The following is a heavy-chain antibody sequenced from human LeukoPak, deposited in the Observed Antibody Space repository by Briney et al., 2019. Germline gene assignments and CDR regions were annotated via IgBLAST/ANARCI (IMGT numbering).Heavy chain of an antibody. Sequence: SETLSLTCTVSGGSISSSSYYWGWIRQPPGKGLDWIGSICYSGSTYYNPSLKSRVTISVDTSKNQFSLKLSSATAADTAVYYCARGMGWFDPWGQGTLVTVSS. J-gene: IGHJ5*02. CDR2: ICYSGST. V-gene: IGHV4-39*01. D-gene: IGHD1-14*01. CDR1: GGSISSSSYY. CDR3: ARGMGWFDP.